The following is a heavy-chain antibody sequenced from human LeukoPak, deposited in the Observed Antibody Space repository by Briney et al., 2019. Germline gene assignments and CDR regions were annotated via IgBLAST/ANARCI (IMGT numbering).Heavy chain of an antibody. Sequence: PSETLSLTCAVYGGSFSGYYWSWIRQPPGKGLEWIGEINHSGSTNYNPSFKSRVTISVDTSKNQFSLKLSSVTAADTAVYYCARGLGYWGQGTLVTVSS. D-gene: IGHD7-27*01. CDR1: GGSFSGYY. CDR3: ARGLGY. V-gene: IGHV4-34*01. J-gene: IGHJ4*02. CDR2: INHSGST.